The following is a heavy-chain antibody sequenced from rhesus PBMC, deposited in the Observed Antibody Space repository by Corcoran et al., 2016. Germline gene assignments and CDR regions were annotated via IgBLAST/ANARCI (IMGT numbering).Heavy chain of an antibody. V-gene: IGHV4-99*02. D-gene: IGHD2-2*01. CDR1: SDSISSGYY. CDR2: IIGSSGST. CDR3: AKDPAMAY. J-gene: IGHJ4*01. Sequence: QVRLQESGPGLVKPSETLSLTCAVSSDSISSGYYWGWIRQPPGKGLEYIGDIIGSSGSTYYNPSRRSRVTISKDTSKNQCSLRLNSVTAADTAVYYCAKDPAMAYWGQGVLVTVSS.